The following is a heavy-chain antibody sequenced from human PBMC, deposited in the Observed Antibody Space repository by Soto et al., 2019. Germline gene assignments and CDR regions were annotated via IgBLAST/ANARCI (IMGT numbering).Heavy chain of an antibody. J-gene: IGHJ4*02. V-gene: IGHV3-48*01. CDR2: ISYSSSTI. CDR3: SSTIYYAEFVRGRFTISRDNAKNSLYLQMNSLRDGDTAVYYCARATDY. CDR1: GFTFSSYS. D-gene: IGHD2-2*01. Sequence: EVQLVESGGGLVQPGGSLRLSCAASGFTFSSYSMTWIRQAPGKGLEWVSYISYSSSTIYYADSVRGRFTIFRDNAMNCVRQAAGKGLELCSYISYSSSTIYYAEFVRGRFTISRDNAKNSLYLQMNSLRDGDTAVYYCARATDYWGQGTLVTVSS.